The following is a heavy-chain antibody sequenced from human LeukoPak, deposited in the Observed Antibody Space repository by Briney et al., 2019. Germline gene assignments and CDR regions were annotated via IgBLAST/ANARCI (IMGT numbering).Heavy chain of an antibody. CDR3: ARERRITMVRGVIITGWFVP. J-gene: IGHJ5*02. V-gene: IGHV4-34*01. Sequence: PSETLSLTCAVYGGSFSGYYWSWIRQPPGKGLEWIGEINHSGSTNYNPSLKSRVTISVDTSKNQFSLKLSSVTAADTAVYYCARERRITMVRGVIITGWFVPWGQGTLVTVSS. CDR1: GGSFSGYY. D-gene: IGHD3-10*01. CDR2: INHSGST.